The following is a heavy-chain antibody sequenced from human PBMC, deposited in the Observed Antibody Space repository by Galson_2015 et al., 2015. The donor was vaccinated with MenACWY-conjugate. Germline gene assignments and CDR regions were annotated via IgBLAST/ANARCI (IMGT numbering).Heavy chain of an antibody. J-gene: IGHJ6*02. CDR3: ARHPPGGRGMDV. CDR2: ISPGDSNT. V-gene: IGHV5-51*01. D-gene: IGHD1-26*01. CDR1: GYYFTSYW. Sequence: GTEVKQPGESLKISCKGSGYYFTSYWIAWVRQIPGKGLEWMGLISPGDSNTRYSPSFQGQVTISADKSISTAYLQWSSLKASDTAMYYCARHPPGGRGMDVWGQGTTVTVSS.